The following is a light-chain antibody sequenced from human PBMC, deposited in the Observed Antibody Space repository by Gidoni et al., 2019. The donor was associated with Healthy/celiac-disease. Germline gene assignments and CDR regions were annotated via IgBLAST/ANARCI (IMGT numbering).Light chain of an antibody. CDR1: QSISSY. CDR3: QQGYSTPT. CDR2: AAS. V-gene: IGKV1-39*01. Sequence: DIQMTQSPSSLSASVGDRVTITCRASQSISSYLNWYQQKPGKAPKPLIYAASSLQSGVPSRFSGSGSGTDFTLTNSSLQPEDFATYYCQQGYSTPTFGQGTKVEIK. J-gene: IGKJ1*01.